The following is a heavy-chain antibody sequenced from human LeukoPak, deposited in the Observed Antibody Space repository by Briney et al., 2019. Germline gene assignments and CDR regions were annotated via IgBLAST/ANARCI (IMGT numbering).Heavy chain of an antibody. CDR1: GGSISSYY. J-gene: IGHJ3*02. Sequence: PSETLSLTCTVSGGSISSYYWSWIRQPAGKGLEWIGRIYTSGSTNYNPSLKSRVTMSVDTSKNQFSLKLSSVTAADTAVYYCARFLSPIIAAAGYGAFDIWGQGTMVTVSS. CDR3: ARFLSPIIAAAGYGAFDI. D-gene: IGHD6-13*01. CDR2: IYTSGST. V-gene: IGHV4-4*07.